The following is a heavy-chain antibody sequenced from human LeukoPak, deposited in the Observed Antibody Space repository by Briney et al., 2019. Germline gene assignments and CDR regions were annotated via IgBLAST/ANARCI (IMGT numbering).Heavy chain of an antibody. V-gene: IGHV4-34*01. CDR2: INHSGST. CDR1: GGSFSGYY. Sequence: PSETLSLTCAVYGGSFSGYYWSWIRQPPGKGLEWIGEINHSGSTNYNPSLKSRVTISVDTSKNQFSLKLSSVTVADTAVYYCARAIFFNSGSYFIDYWGQGTLVTVSS. CDR3: ARAIFFNSGSYFIDY. J-gene: IGHJ4*02. D-gene: IGHD1-26*01.